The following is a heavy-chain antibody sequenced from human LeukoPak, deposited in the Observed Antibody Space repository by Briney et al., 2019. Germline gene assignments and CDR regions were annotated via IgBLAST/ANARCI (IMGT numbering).Heavy chain of an antibody. D-gene: IGHD3-10*01. CDR1: GFTFSSYA. J-gene: IGHJ4*02. V-gene: IGHV3-23*01. Sequence: GGSLRLSCAASGFTFSSYAVSWVLQAPGKGLEWVSAISGSGGSTYYAESVKGRFTISRDNSKNTLHLQMNSPRAEDTAVYYCAKDSSASYASGSYSFDYWGQGTLVTVSS. CDR2: ISGSGGST. CDR3: AKDSSASYASGSYSFDY.